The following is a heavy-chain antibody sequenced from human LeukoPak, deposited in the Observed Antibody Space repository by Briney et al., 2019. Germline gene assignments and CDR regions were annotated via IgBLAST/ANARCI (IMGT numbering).Heavy chain of an antibody. CDR3: TTQLLWFGESLGY. J-gene: IGHJ4*02. CDR2: IKSKTDGGTT. D-gene: IGHD3-10*01. CDR1: GFTFSNAW. Sequence: GGSLRLSRAASGFTFSNAWMSWVRQAPGKGLEWVGRIKSKTDGGTTDYAAPVKGRFTISRDDSKNTLYLQMNSLKTEDTAVYYCTTQLLWFGESLGYWGQGTLVTVSS. V-gene: IGHV3-15*01.